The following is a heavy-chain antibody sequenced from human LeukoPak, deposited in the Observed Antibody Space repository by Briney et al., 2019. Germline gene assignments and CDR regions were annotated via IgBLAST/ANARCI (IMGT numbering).Heavy chain of an antibody. CDR3: ARSNYSSRHYYYYMDV. CDR2: IYYSGST. V-gene: IGHV4-39*01. CDR1: GGSISSSSYY. D-gene: IGHD4-11*01. Sequence: SETLSLTCTVSGGSISSSSYYWGWIRQPPGKGLEWIGSIYYSGSTYYNPSLKSRVTISVDTSKNQFSLKLSSVTAADTAVYYCARSNYSSRHYYYYMDVWGKGTTVTVSS. J-gene: IGHJ6*03.